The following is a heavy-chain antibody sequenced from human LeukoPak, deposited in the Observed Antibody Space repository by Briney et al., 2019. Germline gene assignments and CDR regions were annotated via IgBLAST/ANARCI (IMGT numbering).Heavy chain of an antibody. Sequence: PSETLSLTCAVYGGSFSGYYWSWIRQPPGKGLEWIGYAYYSGHTNYNSSLKSRVTMSLDTSKSQFSPRLSSVTAADTAVYFCARHPFATPFDYWGPGTLVTVSS. CDR3: ARHPFATPFDY. CDR1: GGSFSGYY. J-gene: IGHJ4*02. CDR2: AYYSGHT. D-gene: IGHD2-15*01. V-gene: IGHV4-59*08.